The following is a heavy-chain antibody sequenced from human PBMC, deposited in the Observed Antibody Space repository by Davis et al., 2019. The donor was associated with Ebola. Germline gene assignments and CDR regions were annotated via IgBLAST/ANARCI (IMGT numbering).Heavy chain of an antibody. D-gene: IGHD1-26*01. CDR3: ARELYVGQAFDV. V-gene: IGHV1-18*01. CDR2: ISAYNGNT. Sequence: ASVKVSCKASGYTFTSYGISWVRQAPGQGLEWMGWISAYNGNTNYAQKLQGRVTMTTDTSTSTVYMELSRLRSDDTAVYYCARELYVGQAFDVWGQGTMVTVSS. J-gene: IGHJ3*01. CDR1: GYTFTSYG.